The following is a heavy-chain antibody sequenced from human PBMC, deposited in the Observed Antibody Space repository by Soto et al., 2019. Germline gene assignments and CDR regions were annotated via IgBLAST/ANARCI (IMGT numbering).Heavy chain of an antibody. CDR3: ARDQIDDILTEHYYGMDV. CDR1: GGTFGNSA. V-gene: IGHV1-69*06. Sequence: GASAKVSCKASGGTFGNSAISWVRQAPGQGLEWMGGIIPIFPTPDYAQKFQGRVTITADKSTSTAYMELSSLRSEDTAVYYCARDQIDDILTEHYYGMDVWGQGTTVTVSS. CDR2: IIPIFPTP. J-gene: IGHJ6*02. D-gene: IGHD3-9*01.